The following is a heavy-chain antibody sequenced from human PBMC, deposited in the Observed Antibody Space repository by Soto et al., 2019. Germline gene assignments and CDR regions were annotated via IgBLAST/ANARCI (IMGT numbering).Heavy chain of an antibody. J-gene: IGHJ5*02. V-gene: IGHV1-18*01. CDR3: ERDLGFSGGWQP. D-gene: IGHD6-19*01. CDR2: ISPSSGKI. Sequence: QGQLVQSGPEVKKPGASVNISCKASGYTFTTSGISWVRQAPGQGLEWMGWISPSSGKIDYAQKIQGRVVMTTDTSTNTAYLAFRSLRSDDTAVYYCERDLGFSGGWQPWGQGTLVTVSS. CDR1: GYTFTTSG.